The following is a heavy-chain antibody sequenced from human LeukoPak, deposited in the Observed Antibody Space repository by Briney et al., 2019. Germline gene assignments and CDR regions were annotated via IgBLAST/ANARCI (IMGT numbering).Heavy chain of an antibody. V-gene: IGHV4-4*02. J-gene: IGHJ4*02. D-gene: IGHD3-10*01. Sequence: PSETLSLTCAVSGGSISSSNWWNWVRQPPGKGLEWIGEIYHSGSTNYNPSLKSRVTISVDKSKNQFSLKLSSVTAADTTVYYCARGGSGSNSGFDYWGQGTLVTVSS. CDR1: GGSISSSNW. CDR2: IYHSGST. CDR3: ARGGSGSNSGFDY.